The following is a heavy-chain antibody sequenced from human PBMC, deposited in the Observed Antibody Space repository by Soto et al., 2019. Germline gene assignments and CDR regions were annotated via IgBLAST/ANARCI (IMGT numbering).Heavy chain of an antibody. CDR3: AKDIGQVGQQLVQV. CDR2: IWYDGSNK. J-gene: IGHJ4*02. CDR1: GFTFSSYG. V-gene: IGHV3-30*02. D-gene: IGHD6-13*01. Sequence: PGGSLRLSCAASGFTFSSYGMHWVRQAPGKGLEWVAVIWYDGSNKYYADSVKGRFTISRDNSKNTLYLQMNSLRAEDMAVYYCAKDIGQVGQQLVQVWGQGTLVTVSS.